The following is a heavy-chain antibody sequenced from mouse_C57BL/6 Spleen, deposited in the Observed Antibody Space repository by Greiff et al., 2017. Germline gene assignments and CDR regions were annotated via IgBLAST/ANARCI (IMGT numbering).Heavy chain of an antibody. CDR1: GYSITSGYY. J-gene: IGHJ1*03. D-gene: IGHD4-1*02. CDR2: ISYDGSN. CDR3: ARDQLGPRWYFDV. V-gene: IGHV3-6*01. Sequence: ESGPGLVKPSQSLSLTCSVTGYSITSGYYWNWIRQFPGNKLEWMGYISYDGSNNYNPSLKNRISITRDTSKNQFFLKLNSVTTEDTATYYCARDQLGPRWYFDVWGTGTTVTVSS.